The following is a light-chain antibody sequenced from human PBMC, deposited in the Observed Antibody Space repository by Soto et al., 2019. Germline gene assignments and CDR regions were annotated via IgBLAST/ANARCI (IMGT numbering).Light chain of an antibody. CDR3: QQYENLPT. CDR2: TAS. Sequence: DIAVTQSPSSMVASXGDRVTISCRASQTIGTYLNWYPQKPGXAPKVXISTASTLKSGITSRFSGSGYGTDFNFTISRLQPEDIATYYCQQYENLPTFGQGTRLEIK. CDR1: QTIGTY. V-gene: IGKV1-33*01. J-gene: IGKJ5*01.